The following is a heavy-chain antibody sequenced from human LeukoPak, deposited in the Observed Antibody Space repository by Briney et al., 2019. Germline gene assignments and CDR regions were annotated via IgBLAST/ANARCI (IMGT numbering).Heavy chain of an antibody. CDR1: GGSISSYY. Sequence: PSETLSLTCTVSGGSISSYYWSWIRQPAGKGLEWIGRICTSGSTNYNPSLKSRVTMSVDTSKNQFSLQLNSVTAADTAVYYCARSYTSSWRSPFDYWGQGILVAVSS. D-gene: IGHD6-13*01. CDR3: ARSYTSSWRSPFDY. CDR2: ICTSGST. J-gene: IGHJ4*02. V-gene: IGHV4-4*07.